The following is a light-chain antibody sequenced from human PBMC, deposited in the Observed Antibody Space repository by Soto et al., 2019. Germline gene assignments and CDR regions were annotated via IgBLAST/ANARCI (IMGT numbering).Light chain of an antibody. CDR3: QVWDSSSDHLYV. V-gene: IGLV3-21*02. J-gene: IGLJ1*01. CDR2: DDS. Sequence: SYELTQPPSGSVAPGQTARITFGGKNIGSKSGHWYQQKPGQAPVLVVYDDSDRPSGIPERFSGSNSGNTATLTISRVEAGDEADYYCQVWDSSSDHLYVFGTGTKLTVL. CDR1: NIGSKS.